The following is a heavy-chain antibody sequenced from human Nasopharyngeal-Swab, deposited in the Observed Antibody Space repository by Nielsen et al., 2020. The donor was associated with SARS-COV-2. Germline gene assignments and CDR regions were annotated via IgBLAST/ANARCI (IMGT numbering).Heavy chain of an antibody. D-gene: IGHD3-10*01. CDR2: ISSSSSYI. Sequence: WASLTLSSASSGFTFSSYSMNCLRHAPGKGLEWVSSISSSSSYIYYADSVRGRFTISRDNAKNSLYLQMNSLRAEDTAVYYCARGRFGELTTFDYWGQGTLVTVSS. J-gene: IGHJ4*02. V-gene: IGHV3-21*01. CDR1: GFTFSSYS. CDR3: ARGRFGELTTFDY.